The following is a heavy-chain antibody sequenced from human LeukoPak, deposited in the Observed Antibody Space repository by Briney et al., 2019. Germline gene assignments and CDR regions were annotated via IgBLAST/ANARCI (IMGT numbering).Heavy chain of an antibody. Sequence: GGSLRLSCAASGFTFSAYSMNWVRQAPGKGLEWVSYISSSTTIYYADSVKGRFTISRDNAKNSLYLQMNSLRDEDTAVYYCGRAGGSGTYSAYWGQGTLVTVSS. CDR1: GFTFSAYS. CDR3: GRAGGSGTYSAY. D-gene: IGHD3-10*01. V-gene: IGHV3-48*02. J-gene: IGHJ4*02. CDR2: ISSSTTI.